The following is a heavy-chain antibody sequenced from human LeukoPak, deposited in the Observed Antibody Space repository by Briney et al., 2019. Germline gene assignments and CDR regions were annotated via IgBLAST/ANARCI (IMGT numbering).Heavy chain of an antibody. V-gene: IGHV3-7*05. Sequence: GGSLRLSCAASGFTFSTYWTNWVRQAPGKGLEWVAIIKQDGSEEFYVDSVKGRFIISRDNAKNSLYLQMNSLRVEDTAVYYCVGGTGWRLDSWGQGTLVTVSS. D-gene: IGHD6-19*01. CDR2: IKQDGSEE. CDR3: VGGTGWRLDS. CDR1: GFTFSTYW. J-gene: IGHJ1*01.